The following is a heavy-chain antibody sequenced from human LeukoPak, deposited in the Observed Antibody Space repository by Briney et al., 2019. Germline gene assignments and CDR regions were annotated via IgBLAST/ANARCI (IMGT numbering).Heavy chain of an antibody. Sequence: SETLSLTCNVSGDSISGGDYYWSWVRQPPGKGLEWIGYIYYTGGTYYNPSLKTRVTISVDTSKNQFSLKLSSVTAADTAVYYCARDHEWFGELYSWFDPWGQGTLVTVSS. D-gene: IGHD3-10*01. CDR3: ARDHEWFGELYSWFDP. V-gene: IGHV4-30-4*01. CDR2: IYYTGGT. J-gene: IGHJ5*02. CDR1: GDSISGGDYY.